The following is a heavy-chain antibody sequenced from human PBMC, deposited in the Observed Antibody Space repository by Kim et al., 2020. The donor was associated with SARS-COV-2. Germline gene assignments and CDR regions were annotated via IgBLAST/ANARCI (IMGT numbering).Heavy chain of an antibody. D-gene: IGHD5-12*01. J-gene: IGHJ4*02. V-gene: IGHV3-21*01. CDR2: ISSSSSYI. Sequence: GGSLRLSCAASGFTFSSYSMNWVRQAPGKGLEWVSSISSSSSYIYYADSVKGRFTISRDNAKNSLYLQMNSLRAEDTAVYYCARDGVGKATIRWGQGTLVTVSS. CDR1: GFTFSSYS. CDR3: ARDGVGKATIR.